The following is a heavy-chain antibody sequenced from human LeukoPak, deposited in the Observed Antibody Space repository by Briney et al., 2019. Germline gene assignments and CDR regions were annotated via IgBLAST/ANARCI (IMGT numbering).Heavy chain of an antibody. D-gene: IGHD3-22*01. CDR2: INHSGST. J-gene: IGHJ3*02. V-gene: IGHV4-34*01. Sequence: SETLSLTCAVYGGSFSGYYWSWIRQPPGKGLEWIGEINHSGSTNYNPSLKSRVTISVDTSKNQFSLKLSSVTAADTAVYFCARGPYSYDSSGAFDIWGQGTIVTVSS. CDR1: GGSFSGYY. CDR3: ARGPYSYDSSGAFDI.